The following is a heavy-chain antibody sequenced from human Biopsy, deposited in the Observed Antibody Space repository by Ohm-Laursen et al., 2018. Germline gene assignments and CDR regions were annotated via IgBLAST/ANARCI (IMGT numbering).Heavy chain of an antibody. J-gene: IGHJ4*02. CDR2: VSYSGNT. CDR3: AAYYYDSSGYFYAFHY. D-gene: IGHD3-22*01. Sequence: PSQTLSLTCTVSGGPIDSYFWSWIRQPLGKGLEWIGYVSYSGNTKYNPSLKSRVIISADTSKNQFSLKLSSVTAADTAMYYCAAYYYDSSGYFYAFHYWGQGTLVTVSS. CDR1: GGPIDSYF. V-gene: IGHV4-59*08.